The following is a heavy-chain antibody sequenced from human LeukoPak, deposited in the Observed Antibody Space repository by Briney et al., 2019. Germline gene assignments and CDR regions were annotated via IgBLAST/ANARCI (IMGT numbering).Heavy chain of an antibody. Sequence: SGGSLRLTCAASGFSFSSYDMSWLRQAPGKGLEWVSAISGSAGSTYSADSVKGRFTISRDNSKNTLYLQMNSLRAEDAAVYYCARGAGYDGLYFDYWGQGTLVTVPS. J-gene: IGHJ4*02. CDR1: GFSFSSYD. D-gene: IGHD1-1*01. CDR3: ARGAGYDGLYFDY. CDR2: ISGSAGST. V-gene: IGHV3-23*01.